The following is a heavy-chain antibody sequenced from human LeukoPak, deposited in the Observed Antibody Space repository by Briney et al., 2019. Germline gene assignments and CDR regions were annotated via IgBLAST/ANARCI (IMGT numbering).Heavy chain of an antibody. D-gene: IGHD6-13*01. CDR2: ISAYNGNT. Sequence: ASVKVSCKASGYTFSSYGISWFRQAPRHPLDWIPSISAYNGNTNYAQKLQGRVTMTTDTSTSTAYMELRSLRSDDTAVYYCARLGIAAWIPHYFDYWGQGTLVTVSS. CDR3: ARLGIAAWIPHYFDY. V-gene: IGHV1-18*01. J-gene: IGHJ4*02. CDR1: GYTFSSYG.